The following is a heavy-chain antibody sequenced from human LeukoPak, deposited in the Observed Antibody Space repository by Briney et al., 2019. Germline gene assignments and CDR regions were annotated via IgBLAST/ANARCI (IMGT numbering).Heavy chain of an antibody. CDR3: ARDYSNQRGFDY. Sequence: SETLSLTCTVSGGSRSSSSYYWGWIRQPPGKGLEWIGSIYYSGSTYYNPSLKSRVTISVDTSKNQFSLKLSSVTAADTAVYYCARDYSNQRGFDYWGQGTLVTVSS. V-gene: IGHV4-39*02. CDR1: GGSRSSSSYY. CDR2: IYYSGST. D-gene: IGHD4-11*01. J-gene: IGHJ4*02.